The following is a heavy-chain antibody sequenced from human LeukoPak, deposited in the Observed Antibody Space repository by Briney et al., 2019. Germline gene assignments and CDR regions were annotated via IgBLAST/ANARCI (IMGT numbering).Heavy chain of an antibody. D-gene: IGHD3-22*01. CDR3: AKDAYYYDSSGYYSHFDY. CDR1: GFTFSSYA. Sequence: GGSLRLSCADSGFTFSSYAMSWVRQAPGKGLEWVSAISGSGGSTYYADSVKGRFTISRDNSKNTLYLQMNSLRAEDTAVYYCAKDAYYYDSSGYYSHFDYWGQGTLVTVSS. V-gene: IGHV3-23*01. J-gene: IGHJ4*02. CDR2: ISGSGGST.